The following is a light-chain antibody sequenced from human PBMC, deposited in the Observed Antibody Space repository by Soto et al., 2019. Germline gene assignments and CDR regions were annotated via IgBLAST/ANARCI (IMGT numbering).Light chain of an antibody. Sequence: EIVLTQSPATLSLSPGERATLSCRASQSVGTYLAWYQQKPGQAPRLLIYDASNRATGIPARFSGSGSGTDFTLTISSLVPEDFAVYYCQQRSNWLTFGQGTRLEIE. CDR3: QQRSNWLT. V-gene: IGKV3-11*01. CDR2: DAS. CDR1: QSVGTY. J-gene: IGKJ5*01.